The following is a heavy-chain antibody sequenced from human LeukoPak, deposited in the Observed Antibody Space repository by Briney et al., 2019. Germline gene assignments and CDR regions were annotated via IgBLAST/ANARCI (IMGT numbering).Heavy chain of an antibody. CDR2: IIPIFGTA. Sequence: ASVKVSCKASGGTFSSYAISWVRQAPGQGLEWMGGIIPIFGTANYAQKFQGKVTITADESTSTAYMELSSLRSKDTAVYYCARGWDYDSGGRPTAYVYWGQGTLVSVSS. J-gene: IGHJ4*02. CDR1: GGTFSSYA. D-gene: IGHD3-22*01. CDR3: ARGWDYDSGGRPTAYVY. V-gene: IGHV1-69*13.